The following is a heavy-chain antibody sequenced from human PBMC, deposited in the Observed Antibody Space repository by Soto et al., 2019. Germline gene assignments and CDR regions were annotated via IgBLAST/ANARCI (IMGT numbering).Heavy chain of an antibody. Sequence: EVQLLESGGGLVQPGGSLRLSCAASGFTFSSYAMSWVRQAPGKGMEWVSAISGSGGSTYYADSVKGRFTISRDNSNNTLYRQIIRLRTEETAVYYCAKDLDPGISVADYWGQGTLITVSS. CDR2: ISGSGGST. J-gene: IGHJ4*02. D-gene: IGHD6-19*01. CDR3: AKDLDPGISVADY. V-gene: IGHV3-23*01. CDR1: GFTFSSYA.